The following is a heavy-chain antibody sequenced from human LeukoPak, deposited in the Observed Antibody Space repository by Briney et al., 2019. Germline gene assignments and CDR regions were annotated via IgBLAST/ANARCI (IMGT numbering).Heavy chain of an antibody. CDR1: GFTFSSYA. Sequence: PGGSLRLSCAASGFTFSSYAMSWVRQAPGKGLEWVSAISGSGGSTYYADSVKGRFTISRDNSKNTLYLQMNSLRAEDTAVYYCAKDNVEMSTIYYYGMDVWGQGTTVTVSS. CDR2: ISGSGGST. D-gene: IGHD5-24*01. J-gene: IGHJ6*02. CDR3: AKDNVEMSTIYYYGMDV. V-gene: IGHV3-23*01.